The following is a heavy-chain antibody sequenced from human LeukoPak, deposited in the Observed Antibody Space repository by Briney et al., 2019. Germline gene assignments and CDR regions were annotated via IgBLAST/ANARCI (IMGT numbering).Heavy chain of an antibody. D-gene: IGHD6-13*01. CDR3: ARDWVAAAGLYYFGY. CDR1: GYSISSGYY. CDR2: IYHSGST. V-gene: IGHV4-38-2*02. J-gene: IGHJ4*02. Sequence: PSETLSLTCTVSGYSISSGYYWGWIRQPPGKGLEWIGSIYHSGSTYYNPSLKSRVTISVDTSKNQFSLKLSSVTAADTAVCYCARDWVAAAGLYYFGYWGQGTLVTVSS.